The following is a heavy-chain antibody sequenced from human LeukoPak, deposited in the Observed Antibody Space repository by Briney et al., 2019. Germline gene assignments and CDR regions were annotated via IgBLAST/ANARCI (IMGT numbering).Heavy chain of an antibody. Sequence: ASVKVSCKASGYTFTSYYMHWVRQAPGQGLEWMGIINPSGGSTSYAQKFQGRVTMTRDTSTSTVYMELSSLRSEDTAVYYCARVNLGDYDSSGYYSTPLFDYWGQGTLVTVSS. CDR2: INPSGGST. D-gene: IGHD3-22*01. J-gene: IGHJ4*02. V-gene: IGHV1-46*01. CDR3: ARVNLGDYDSSGYYSTPLFDY. CDR1: GYTFTSYY.